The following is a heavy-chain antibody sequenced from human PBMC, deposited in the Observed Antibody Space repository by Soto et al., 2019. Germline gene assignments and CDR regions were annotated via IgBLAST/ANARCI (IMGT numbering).Heavy chain of an antibody. CDR2: INPNSGGT. J-gene: IGHJ4*02. CDR3: AREGARWLQSTGPDY. CDR1: GYTFTGYY. Sequence: GASVKVSCKASGYTFTGYYMHWVRQAPGQGLEWMGWINPNSGGTNYAQKFQGRVTMTRDTSISTAYMELSSLRAEDTAVYYCAREGARWLQSTGPDYWGQGTLVTVSS. D-gene: IGHD5-12*01. V-gene: IGHV1-2*02.